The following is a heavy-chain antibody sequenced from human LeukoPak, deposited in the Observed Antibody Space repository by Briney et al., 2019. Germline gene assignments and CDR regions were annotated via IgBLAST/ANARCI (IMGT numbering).Heavy chain of an antibody. D-gene: IGHD2-2*01. CDR1: GFTVSSNY. CDR2: IYSGGST. V-gene: IGHV3-53*01. Sequence: GGSLRLSCAASGFTVSSNYMSSVRQAPGKGLEWVSVIYSGGSTSYADSVKGGFTISKNNSKNPLYIKMNSLRAEDTAVYYCARMAPGYGSSTSCGFDPWGQGTLVTVSS. CDR3: ARMAPGYGSSTSCGFDP. J-gene: IGHJ5*02.